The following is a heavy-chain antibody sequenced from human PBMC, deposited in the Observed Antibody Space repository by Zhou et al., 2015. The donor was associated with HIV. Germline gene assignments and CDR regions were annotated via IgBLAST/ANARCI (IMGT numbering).Heavy chain of an antibody. V-gene: IGHV3-11*04. Sequence: QVQLVESGGGLVKPGGSLRLSCTASGFTFSDYFMVWIRLAPGKGLECIAYISDSGSDKSYADSVKGRFTISRDNAKKSLYLQMNSLRAEDTAVYYCARQIVVVPSASLYYYYGMDVWGQGTTVTVAS. CDR3: ARQIVVVPSASLYYYYGMDV. CDR2: ISDSGSDK. J-gene: IGHJ6*02. CDR1: GFTFSDYF. D-gene: IGHD2-2*01.